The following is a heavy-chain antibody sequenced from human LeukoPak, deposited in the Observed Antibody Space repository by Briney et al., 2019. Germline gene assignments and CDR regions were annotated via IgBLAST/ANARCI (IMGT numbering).Heavy chain of an antibody. V-gene: IGHV4-59*08. D-gene: IGHD2/OR15-2a*01. CDR3: ARRNTADASIDF. CDR2: IFYSGGST. Sequence: SENLSLTGTVSGGSIIGHWWSWIRQPPGKGLEWIGDIFYSGGSTNYNPSLKSRLTMSLDTSKNQFSLKLTSVTAADTAMYYCARRNTADASIDFWGQGTLVTASS. J-gene: IGHJ4*02. CDR1: GGSIIGHW.